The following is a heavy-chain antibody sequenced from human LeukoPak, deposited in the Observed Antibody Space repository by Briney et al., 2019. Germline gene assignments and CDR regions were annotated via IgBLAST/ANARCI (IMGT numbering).Heavy chain of an antibody. V-gene: IGHV3-48*01. J-gene: IGHJ4*02. CDR1: GFTFSSYS. CDR2: ISSSSSTI. CDR3: ATINSYYYDSSGYYASDY. D-gene: IGHD3-22*01. Sequence: GGSLRLSCAASGFTFSSYSMNWVRQAPGKGLEWVSYISSSSSTIYYADSVKGRFTISRDNAKNSLYLQMNSLRAEDTAVYYCATINSYYYDSSGYYASDYWGQGTLVTVSS.